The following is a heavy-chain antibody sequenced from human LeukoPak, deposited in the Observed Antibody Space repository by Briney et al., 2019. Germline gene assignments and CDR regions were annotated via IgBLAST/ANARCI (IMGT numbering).Heavy chain of an antibody. D-gene: IGHD3-3*01. V-gene: IGHV4-34*01. CDR3: ARFGKHRAGCLDY. Sequence: SETLSLTCAAYGGSFSDYYWSWIRQPPGKGLEWIGEINHSGSTNYNPSLKSRVTISVDTSKNQFSLKLSSVTAADTAVYYCARFGKHRAGCLDYWGQGTLATVSS. J-gene: IGHJ4*02. CDR2: INHSGST. CDR1: GGSFSDYY.